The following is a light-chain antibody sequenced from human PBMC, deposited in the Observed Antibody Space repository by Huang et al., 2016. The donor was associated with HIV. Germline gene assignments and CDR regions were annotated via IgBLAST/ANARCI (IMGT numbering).Light chain of an antibody. CDR3: QQHLTCCT. CDR1: QSLFSSSTNKNY. CDR2: WAS. Sequence: DIVMTQSPESLAVFLGERATINCTSSQSLFSSSTNKNYLAWYQQKSGQPPKVLISWASARHSGDPDPRRGGGSNADYTRTNTGLLPEVFVVQYCQQHLTCCTFGQGTNVEIK. J-gene: IGKJ1*01. V-gene: IGKV4-1*01.